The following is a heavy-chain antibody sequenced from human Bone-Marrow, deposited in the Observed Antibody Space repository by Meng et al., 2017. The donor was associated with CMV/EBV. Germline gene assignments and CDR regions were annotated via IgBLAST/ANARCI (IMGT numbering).Heavy chain of an antibody. V-gene: IGHV1-18*01. CDR3: VRDLGQQPLFVFFDY. CDR2: ISAYNGNT. CDR1: GYTCTSFG. D-gene: IGHD6-13*01. J-gene: IGHJ4*02. Sequence: SGYTCTSFGISWVRQAPGQGLEWMGWISAYNGNTHYAQKVQGRVTMTTDISASTAYMELRSLRSDDTAVYYCVRDLGQQPLFVFFDYWGQGTLVTVSS.